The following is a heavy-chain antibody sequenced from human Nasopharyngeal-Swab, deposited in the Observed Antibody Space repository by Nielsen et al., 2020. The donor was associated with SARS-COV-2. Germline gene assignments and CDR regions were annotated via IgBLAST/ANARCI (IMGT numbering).Heavy chain of an antibody. CDR1: GYSFTSYW. J-gene: IGHJ4*02. D-gene: IGHD5-18*01. CDR2: IDPSDSYT. Sequence: GGSLRLSCKGSGYSFTSYWISWVRQVPGKGLEWMGRIDPSDSYTNYSPSFQGHVTISADKSISTAYLQWSSLKASDTAMYCCARVKDTAMVKFLDYWGQGTLVTVSS. CDR3: ARVKDTAMVKFLDY. V-gene: IGHV5-10-1*01.